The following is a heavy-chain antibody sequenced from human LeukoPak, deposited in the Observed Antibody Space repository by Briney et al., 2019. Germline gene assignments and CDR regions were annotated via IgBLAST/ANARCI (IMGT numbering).Heavy chain of an antibody. Sequence: PGGSLRLSCAASGFTFSSYGMHWVRQAPGKGLEWVAFIRYDGSNKYYADSVKGRFTISRDNSKNTLYLQMNSLRAEDTAVYYCAKLYRVPPGGLVGDDYWGQGTLVTVSS. CDR3: AKLYRVPPGGLVGDDY. V-gene: IGHV3-30*02. D-gene: IGHD3-16*01. CDR2: IRYDGSNK. J-gene: IGHJ4*02. CDR1: GFTFSSYG.